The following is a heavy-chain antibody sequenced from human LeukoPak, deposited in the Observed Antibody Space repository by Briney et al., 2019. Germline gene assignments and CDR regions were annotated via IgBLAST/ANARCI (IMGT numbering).Heavy chain of an antibody. J-gene: IGHJ4*02. CDR2: IYSSGNT. V-gene: IGHV4-59*12. CDR1: GGAIISYY. D-gene: IGHD2-21*02. CDR3: ARAGIVVVTGGYDY. Sequence: SETLSLTCSVSGGAIISYYWSWIRQPPGKGLEWIGYIYSSGNTNYNPSLKSRVTISVDTSRNQFSLKLSSVTAADTAVYYCARAGIVVVTGGYDYWGQGTLVTVSS.